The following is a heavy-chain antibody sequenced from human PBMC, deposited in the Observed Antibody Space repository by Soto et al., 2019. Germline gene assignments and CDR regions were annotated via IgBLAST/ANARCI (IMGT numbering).Heavy chain of an antibody. J-gene: IGHJ6*02. D-gene: IGHD3-10*01. CDR1: GGSFRSYY. V-gene: IGHV4-59*08. Sequence: QVQLQESGPRLVKPSEILSLTYTASGGSFRSYYCSWFRQPPGKGLDWVGYINYSGGTFYNPSLKGRVTIAVDTSNNQYSLMVNSVTATDTAVYYCARQGFGELHGLVDVWGQGTTVTVSS. CDR3: ARQGFGELHGLVDV. CDR2: INYSGGT.